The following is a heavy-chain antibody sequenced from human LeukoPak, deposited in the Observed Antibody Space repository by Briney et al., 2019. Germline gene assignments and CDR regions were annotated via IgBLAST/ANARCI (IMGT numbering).Heavy chain of an antibody. CDR3: AREGSSSSIFDY. CDR1: GGTFSSYA. Sequence: KISCKASGGTFSSYAISWVRQAPGQGLEWMGRIIPILGIANYAQKFQGRVTITADKSTSTAYMELSSLRSEDTAVYYCAREGSSSSIFDYWGQGTLVTVSS. V-gene: IGHV1-69*04. D-gene: IGHD6-6*01. CDR2: IIPILGIA. J-gene: IGHJ4*02.